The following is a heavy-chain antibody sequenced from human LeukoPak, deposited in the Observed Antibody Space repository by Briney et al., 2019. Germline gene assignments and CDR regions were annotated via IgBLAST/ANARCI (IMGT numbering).Heavy chain of an antibody. Sequence: PSETLSLTCTVSGGSISSYYWSWIRQPPGKGLEWIGYIYYSGSTYYNPSLKSQITISLDTSKNQFSLKLSSVTAADTAVYYCAREGGVRGVTRMDVWGQGTTVTVSS. J-gene: IGHJ6*02. D-gene: IGHD3-10*01. V-gene: IGHV4-59*12. CDR2: IYYSGST. CDR1: GGSISSYY. CDR3: AREGGVRGVTRMDV.